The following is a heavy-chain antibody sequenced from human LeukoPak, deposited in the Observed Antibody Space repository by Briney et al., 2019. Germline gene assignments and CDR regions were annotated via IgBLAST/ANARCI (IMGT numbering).Heavy chain of an antibody. CDR1: GFTFSIHR. V-gene: IGHV3-7*01. CDR2: INQDGSDK. Sequence: GGSLRLSCVASGFTFSIHRMTWVRQAPGKGLEWVSNINQDGSDKYYVDSLKGRFTISRDNAKNSLYLQMNSLRVEDTAIYYCARAHLHRYSSSCPPDYWGEGTLVTVSS. D-gene: IGHD6-13*01. J-gene: IGHJ4*02. CDR3: ARAHLHRYSSSCPPDY.